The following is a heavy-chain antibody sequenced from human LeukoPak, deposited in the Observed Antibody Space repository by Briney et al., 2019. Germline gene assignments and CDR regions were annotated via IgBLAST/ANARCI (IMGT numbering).Heavy chain of an antibody. CDR2: IYYSGST. D-gene: IGHD2-2*01. CDR3: ARRVVPAAAGGWFDP. Sequence: PSETLSITCTVSGGSISSYYWSWIRQPPGKGLEWIGYIYYSGSTNYNPSLKSRVTISVDTSKNQFSLKLSSVTAADTAVYYCARRVVPAAAGGWFDPWGQGTLVTVSS. J-gene: IGHJ5*02. V-gene: IGHV4-59*01. CDR1: GGSISSYY.